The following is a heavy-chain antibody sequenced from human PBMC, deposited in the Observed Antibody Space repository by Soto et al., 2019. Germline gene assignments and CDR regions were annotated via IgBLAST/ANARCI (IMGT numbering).Heavy chain of an antibody. CDR2: ISGTGVPT. D-gene: IGHD2-2*01. V-gene: IGHV3-23*01. CDR3: AKSFCSSSSCFFLWVDP. J-gene: IGHJ5*02. CDR1: GFTFSDYA. Sequence: EVQLLESGGVLVQPGGSLRLSCAASGFTFSDYAMSWVRQAPGKGLECLSLISGTGVPTLYAGSVKGRFSVSRDNSKNTLFLEMNDLRVDDTAIYYCAKSFCSSSSCFFLWVDPWGPGTLVTVSS.